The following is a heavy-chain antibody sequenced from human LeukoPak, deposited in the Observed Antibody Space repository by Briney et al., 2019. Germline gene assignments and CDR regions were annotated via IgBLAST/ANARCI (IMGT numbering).Heavy chain of an antibody. CDR3: ARNPETSIYGDYRY. Sequence: PGGSLRLSCAASGFTFSSYSMNWVRQAPGKGLEWVSSISSSSSYIYYADSVRGRFTISRDNAKNSLYLQMYSLRAEDTALYYCARNPETSIYGDYRYWGQGTLVTVSS. CDR2: ISSSSSYI. J-gene: IGHJ4*02. V-gene: IGHV3-21*04. CDR1: GFTFSSYS. D-gene: IGHD4-17*01.